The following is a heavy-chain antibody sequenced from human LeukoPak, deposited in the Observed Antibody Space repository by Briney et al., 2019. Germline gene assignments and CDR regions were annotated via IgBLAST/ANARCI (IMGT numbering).Heavy chain of an antibody. Sequence: GGSLRLSCATSGCTFSSYSMTLVRQAPGKVLECVSAISGGRGSNTYYSVSVKVRFTVARYNVNKSLYLQLKSLRAEDTALYYCAAFASSEPSEPIRYWGQGTLLTVS. CDR3: AAFASSEPSEPIRY. V-gene: IGHV3-23*01. CDR2: ISGGRGSNT. J-gene: IGHJ4*02. D-gene: IGHD1-26*01. CDR1: GCTFSSYS.